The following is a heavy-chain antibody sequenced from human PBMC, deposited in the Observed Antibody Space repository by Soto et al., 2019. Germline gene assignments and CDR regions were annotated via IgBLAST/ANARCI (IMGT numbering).Heavy chain of an antibody. D-gene: IGHD3-3*01. CDR3: ARDGVGRTVFFGYFDY. CDR1: GSIFSGYG. Sequence: QVQLVESGGGVVQPGRSLRLSCAASGSIFSGYGMHWVRQAPGKGLEWVAVIRYDGSNIYYAESVKGRFTISRDNSKNTLYLQMNSLRAEDTAVYYCARDGVGRTVFFGYFDYWGQGALVTVPS. CDR2: IRYDGSNI. J-gene: IGHJ4*02. V-gene: IGHV3-33*01.